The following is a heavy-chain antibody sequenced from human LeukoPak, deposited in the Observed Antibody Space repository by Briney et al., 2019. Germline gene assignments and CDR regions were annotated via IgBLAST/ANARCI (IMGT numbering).Heavy chain of an antibody. CDR3: ARHRGGGGYHHMDV. CDR1: GGSLGRSNTY. Sequence: SDTLSLTCTVSGGSLGRSNTYWGWIRQTPGKGLEWLGTILHSGYTYNNPSLKSRVTMSVDSSKNQFSLSLSSVTAADTAVYFCARHRGGGGYHHMDVWGKGTTVIVSS. V-gene: IGHV4-39*01. D-gene: IGHD2-21*01. J-gene: IGHJ6*04. CDR2: ILHSGYT.